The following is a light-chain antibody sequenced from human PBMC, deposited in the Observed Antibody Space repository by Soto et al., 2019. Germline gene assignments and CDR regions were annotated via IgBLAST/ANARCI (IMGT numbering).Light chain of an antibody. CDR2: WAS. Sequence: DIIMTQYPDSLAVCLLALCTFICNTKPSVLYRSNNKNYLAWYQQKPGQPPKLLIYWASTRESGVPDRFSGSGSGTDFTLTISSLQAEDVAVYYCQQYYSTPLTFGGGTKVDIK. CDR3: QQYYSTPLT. V-gene: IGKV4-1*01. CDR1: PSVLYRSNNKNY. J-gene: IGKJ4*01.